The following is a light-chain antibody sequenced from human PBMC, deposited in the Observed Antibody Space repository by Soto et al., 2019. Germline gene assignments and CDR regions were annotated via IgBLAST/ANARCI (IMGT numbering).Light chain of an antibody. CDR2: NNN. CDR1: RSNIGNNA. Sequence: QSVLTQTPSASGTPGQTVTISCSGSRSNIGNNAVSWYQQFPGTAPKLLIYNNNQRPSGVPDRFSGSKSGTSASLAISGLQSEDEDDYYCATLDDSLNARGVFGGGTKLTVL. V-gene: IGLV1-44*01. CDR3: ATLDDSLNARGV. J-gene: IGLJ3*02.